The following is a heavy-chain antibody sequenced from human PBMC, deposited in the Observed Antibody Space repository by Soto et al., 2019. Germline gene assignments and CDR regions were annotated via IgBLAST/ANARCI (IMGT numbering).Heavy chain of an antibody. D-gene: IGHD3-10*01. V-gene: IGHV3-30*18. J-gene: IGHJ4*02. Sequence: QVQLVESGRGVVQPGRSLRLSCAASGFTFSSYHIHWVRQAPGKGLEWVAVISYDGSNKYYADSVKGRFTISRDNSKNTLYLQMNSLRPEDTAVYYCAKDEGESASGMAVDYWGQGTLVTVSS. CDR3: AKDEGESASGMAVDY. CDR2: ISYDGSNK. CDR1: GFTFSSYH.